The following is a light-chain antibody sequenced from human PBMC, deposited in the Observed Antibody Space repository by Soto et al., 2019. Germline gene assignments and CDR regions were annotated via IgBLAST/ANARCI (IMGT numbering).Light chain of an antibody. CDR2: EVS. CDR1: SSDVGGYNY. J-gene: IGLJ1*01. CDR3: SSYTRSSTYV. V-gene: IGLV2-14*01. Sequence: QSVLTQPASLAGSPGQSITISCTGTSSDVGGYNYVSWYQQHPGKAPKLMIYEVSSRPSGVSNRFSGSKSGNTASLTISGPKAEDEADYYCSSYTRSSTYVFGTGTRSPX.